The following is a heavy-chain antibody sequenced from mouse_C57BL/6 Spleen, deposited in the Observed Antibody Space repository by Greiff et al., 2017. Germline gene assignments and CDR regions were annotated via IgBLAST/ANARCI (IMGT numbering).Heavy chain of an antibody. CDR3: ARGFTTVVGDWYFDV. CDR2: ISSGSSTI. D-gene: IGHD1-1*01. Sequence: EVHLVESGGGLVKPGGSLKLSCAASGFTFSDYGMHWVRQAPEKGLEWVAYISSGSSTIYYADTVKGRFTISRDNAKNTLFLQMTSLRSEDTAMYYCARGFTTVVGDWYFDVWGTGTTVTVSS. CDR1: GFTFSDYG. V-gene: IGHV5-17*01. J-gene: IGHJ1*03.